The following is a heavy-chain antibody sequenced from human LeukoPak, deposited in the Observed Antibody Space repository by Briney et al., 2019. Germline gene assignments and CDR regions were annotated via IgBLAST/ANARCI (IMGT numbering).Heavy chain of an antibody. J-gene: IGHJ4*02. CDR1: GFTFSSYG. D-gene: IGHD4-17*01. V-gene: IGHV3-30*18. CDR2: ISYDGSNK. CDR3: AKVLYGDFDY. Sequence: GGSLRLSCAASGFTFSSYGMHWVRQAPGKGLEWVAVISYDGSNKYYADSVKGRFTISRDNSKNTLYLQMNSLRAEDTAVYYCAKVLYGDFDYWGQGTLVTVSS.